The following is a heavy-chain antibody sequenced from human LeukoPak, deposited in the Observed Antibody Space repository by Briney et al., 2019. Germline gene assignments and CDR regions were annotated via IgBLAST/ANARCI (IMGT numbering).Heavy chain of an antibody. D-gene: IGHD1/OR15-1a*01. V-gene: IGHV1-2*02. Sequence: ASVKVSCKASGYTFTDYYMHWVRQAPGQGLEWMGWINPKNGDTNYAQKFQGRVTMTRDTSTSTVYLDLTSLGFDDTAVYYCARQQGIQYLNFDYWGQGALVAVSS. CDR3: ARQQGIQYLNFDY. CDR2: INPKNGDT. J-gene: IGHJ4*02. CDR1: GYTFTDYY.